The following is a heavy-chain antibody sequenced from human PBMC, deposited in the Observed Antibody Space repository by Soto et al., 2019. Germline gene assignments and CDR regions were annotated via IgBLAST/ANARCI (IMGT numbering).Heavy chain of an antibody. V-gene: IGHV3-23*01. J-gene: IGHJ4*02. CDR1: GFSFSDYA. CDR3: ANGVSGDYVWFDY. CDR2: ISGDAGST. D-gene: IGHD3-16*01. Sequence: GGSLRLSCAASGFSFSDYAMSWVRQAPGKGLEWVSIISGDAGSTKYADSVKGRFTISRVNSKNTVYLQMNSLRAEDRAVYYSANGVSGDYVWFDYWGQGPLVTVSS.